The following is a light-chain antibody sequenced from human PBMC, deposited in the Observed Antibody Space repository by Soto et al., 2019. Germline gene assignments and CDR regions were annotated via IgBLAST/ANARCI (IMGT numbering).Light chain of an antibody. CDR1: QGVGRS. CDR3: QQYYYWPLT. V-gene: IGKV3-15*01. J-gene: IGKJ4*01. Sequence: EVLMPQSPATLSTSPGEGATLSCRASQGVGRSVAWYQQTPGQSPRLLIYSASTRASGVPARFSGSGSGTEFTLTISSLQSEDFAVYSCQQYYYWPLTFGGGT. CDR2: SAS.